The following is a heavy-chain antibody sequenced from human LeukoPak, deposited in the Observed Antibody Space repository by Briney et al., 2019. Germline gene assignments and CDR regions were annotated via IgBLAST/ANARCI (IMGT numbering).Heavy chain of an antibody. CDR2: IYYSGST. J-gene: IGHJ6*02. D-gene: IGHD2-2*01. CDR1: GGSVSSGSYY. CDR3: ARSICSSTSCYYYYSGMAV. Sequence: PSETLSLTCTVSGGSVSSGSYYWSWIRQPPGEGLERIGYIYYSGSTNYNHSLKSRVTISVYTYDKYFSLKLSSVTAADTAVYYCARSICSSTSCYYYYSGMAVWGQGTTVTVSS. V-gene: IGHV4-61*01.